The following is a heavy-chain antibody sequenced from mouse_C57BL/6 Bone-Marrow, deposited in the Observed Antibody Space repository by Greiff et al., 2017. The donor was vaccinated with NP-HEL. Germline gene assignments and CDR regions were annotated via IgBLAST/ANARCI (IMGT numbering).Heavy chain of an antibody. V-gene: IGHV1-18*01. CDR1: GYTFTDYN. CDR3: AQLRLAY. J-gene: IGHJ3*01. CDR2: INPNHGGT. Sequence: EVKLVESGPELVKPGASVKIPCKASGYTFTDYNMDWVKQSHGKSLEWIGDINPNHGGTIYNQKFKGKAKLTVDKSSSTAYMELRSLTSEDTAVYYCAQLRLAYWGQGTLVTVSA. D-gene: IGHD3-2*02.